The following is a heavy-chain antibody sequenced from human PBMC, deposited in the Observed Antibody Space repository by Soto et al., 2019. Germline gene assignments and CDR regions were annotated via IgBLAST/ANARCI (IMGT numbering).Heavy chain of an antibody. J-gene: IGHJ4*02. D-gene: IGHD6-6*01. CDR1: SGSLSGYY. CDR3: ARAPKVSGSAQTRPDF. CDR2: ISTSGTT. Sequence: QVQLHQWGAGLLKPSETLSLACSLYSGSLSGYYWSWIRQPPGKGLEWLGEISTSGTTNYSPSLKSRVSISVDSSKNQFSQNLTSLTAADTAVYYCARAPKVSGSAQTRPDFWGQGSLVTVSS. V-gene: IGHV4-34*01.